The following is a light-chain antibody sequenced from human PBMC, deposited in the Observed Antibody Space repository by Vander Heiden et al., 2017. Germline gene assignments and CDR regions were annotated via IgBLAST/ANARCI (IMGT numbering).Light chain of an antibody. J-gene: IGLJ3*02. CDR1: SGSIASNY. CDR2: EDN. CDR3: QSYDSSNQV. Sequence: VWSSAGQTVTISCTRSSGSIASNYVQWYQQRPGSSPTTVIYEDNQRPSGVPDRFSGSIDSSSNSASLTISGLKTEDEADYYCQSYDSSNQVFGGGTKLTVL. V-gene: IGLV6-57*01.